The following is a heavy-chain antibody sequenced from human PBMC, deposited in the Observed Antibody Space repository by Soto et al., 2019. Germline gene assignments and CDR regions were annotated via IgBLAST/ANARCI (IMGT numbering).Heavy chain of an antibody. CDR3: ARSQFDYVWGTSGYFDS. J-gene: IGHJ4*03. CDR1: GYSFSTHW. D-gene: IGHD3-16*01. CDR2: IYPGDSDA. V-gene: IGHV5-51*01. Sequence: GESLKISCQGSGYSFSTHWFGWVRPMPGKGLEWMGIIYPGDSDARYSPSFKGQVTISVDESTTTAFLQWSSLKASDTAMYFCARSQFDYVWGTSGYFDSWGQGTLVTVSS.